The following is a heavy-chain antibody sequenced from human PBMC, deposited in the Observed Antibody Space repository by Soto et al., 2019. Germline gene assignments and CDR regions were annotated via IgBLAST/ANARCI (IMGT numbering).Heavy chain of an antibody. CDR1: GGSISSYY. CDR2: IYYSGST. J-gene: IGHJ3*02. Sequence: SETLSLTCTVSGGSISSYYWSWIRQPPGKGLEWIGYIYYSGSTNYNPSLKSRVTISVDTSKNQFSLKLSSVTAADTAVYYCARGSSGYYYDAFDIWGQGTMVTVSS. CDR3: ARGSSGYYYDAFDI. D-gene: IGHD3-22*01. V-gene: IGHV4-59*08.